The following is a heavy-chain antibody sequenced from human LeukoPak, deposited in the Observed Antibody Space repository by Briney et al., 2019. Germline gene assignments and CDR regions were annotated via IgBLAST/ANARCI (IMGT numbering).Heavy chain of an antibody. CDR2: TKPDGSDK. Sequence: PGGSLRLSCAASGFTFSDYWMSWVRQAPGKGLEWVATTKPDGSDKYYVDSVKGRFTISRDNSKNTLYLQMNSLRAEDTAVYYCTRESLRSFDYWGQGTLVTVSS. CDR1: GFTFSDYW. CDR3: TRESLRSFDY. V-gene: IGHV3-7*01. J-gene: IGHJ4*02.